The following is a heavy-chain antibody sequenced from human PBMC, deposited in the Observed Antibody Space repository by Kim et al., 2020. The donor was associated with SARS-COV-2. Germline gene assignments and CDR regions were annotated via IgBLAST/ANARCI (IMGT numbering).Heavy chain of an antibody. Sequence: TNYDPSLKSRVTISVDTSKNQFSLKLSSVTAADTAVYYLASATPSGSYDYWGQGTLVTVSS. J-gene: IGHJ4*02. CDR3: ASATPSGSYDY. CDR2: T. D-gene: IGHD1-26*01. V-gene: IGHV4-34*01.